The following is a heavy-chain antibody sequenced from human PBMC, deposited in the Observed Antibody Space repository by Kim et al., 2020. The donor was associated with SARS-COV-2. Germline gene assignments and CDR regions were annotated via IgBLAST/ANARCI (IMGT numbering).Heavy chain of an antibody. V-gene: IGHV1-18*01. Sequence: ASVKVSCRASGYIFGNYALAWVRQAPGQGLEYMGRITAHNGDTNYAQKFQGRVTMTTDTSASIGYMELRSLKSDDTAVYYCAKERHSPSSHNYYGMDVWG. CDR3: AKERHSPSSHNYYGMDV. J-gene: IGHJ6*02. CDR2: ITAHNGDT. D-gene: IGHD6-6*01. CDR1: GYIFGNYA.